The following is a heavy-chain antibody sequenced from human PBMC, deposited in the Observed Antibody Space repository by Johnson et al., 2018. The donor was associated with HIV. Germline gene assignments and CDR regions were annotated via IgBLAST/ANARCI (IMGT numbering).Heavy chain of an antibody. CDR3: ARDGESQQLPLGDAFDV. CDR1: GFSVSNNY. J-gene: IGHJ3*01. V-gene: IGHV3-66*01. CDR2: LYSGGNT. D-gene: IGHD6-13*01. Sequence: VQLVESGGGVVQPWRSLRLSCAASGFSVSNNYMNWVRQAPGKGLEWVSVLYSGGNTYYADSVMGRFTISRDNSKNTLYLQMSSLKVEDTAMYYCARDGESQQLPLGDAFDVWGQGTMVTVSS.